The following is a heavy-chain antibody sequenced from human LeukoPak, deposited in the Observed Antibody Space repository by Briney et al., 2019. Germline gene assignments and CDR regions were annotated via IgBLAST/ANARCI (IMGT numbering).Heavy chain of an antibody. CDR3: ATSGFLEWLTYFDY. Sequence: ASVKVSCKASGYTFTSYDINWVRQATGQGLEWTGWMNPNSGNTGYAQKFQGRVAMTRNTSISTAYMELSSLRSEDTAVYYCATSGFLEWLTYFDYWGQGTLVTVSS. J-gene: IGHJ4*02. D-gene: IGHD3-3*01. CDR1: GYTFTSYD. V-gene: IGHV1-8*01. CDR2: MNPNSGNT.